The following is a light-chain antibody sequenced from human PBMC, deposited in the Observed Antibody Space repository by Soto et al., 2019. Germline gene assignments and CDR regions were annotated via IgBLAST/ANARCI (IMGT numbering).Light chain of an antibody. CDR2: GAS. J-gene: IGKJ1*01. V-gene: IGKV3-20*01. CDR1: QSVSSN. Sequence: EIEMTQSPATLSLSPGERATLYCWASQSVSSNLAWYQQKPGQAPRLLIYGASSRATGIPDRFSGSGSGTDSTLTISRLEPEDFAVYYCQQYGSSLRTFGQGTKVDI. CDR3: QQYGSSLRT.